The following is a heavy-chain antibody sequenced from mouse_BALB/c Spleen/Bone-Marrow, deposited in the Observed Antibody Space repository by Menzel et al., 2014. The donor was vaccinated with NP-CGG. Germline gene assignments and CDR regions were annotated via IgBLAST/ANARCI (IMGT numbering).Heavy chain of an antibody. J-gene: IGHJ1*01. CDR2: INNNGGST. V-gene: IGHV5-6-3*01. Sequence: EVKLVESGGGLVQPGGSLKLSCVASGFTFSSYGMSWVRQTPDKRLEVVATINNNGGSTYYPDSVKGQFTISRDNAKNTLYLQMSSLKFEDTAMYYCARVYGWYFDVWGAGTTVTVSS. CDR3: ARVYGWYFDV. D-gene: IGHD1-1*01. CDR1: GFTFSSYG.